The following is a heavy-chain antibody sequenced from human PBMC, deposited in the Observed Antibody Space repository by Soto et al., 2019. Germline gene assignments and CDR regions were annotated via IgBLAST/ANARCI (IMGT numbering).Heavy chain of an antibody. Sequence: GESLKISCKGFGYRFTSYWIGWVRQMPGKGLEWMGIINPYDSDTRYSPSFQGQVTISADKSISTAYLQWSSLKASDTAMYYCVRMGFSGGGYLSYYYYGMDIWGQGTTVTVSS. J-gene: IGHJ6*02. D-gene: IGHD5-12*01. V-gene: IGHV5-51*01. CDR3: VRMGFSGGGYLSYYYYGMDI. CDR2: INPYDSDT. CDR1: GYRFTSYW.